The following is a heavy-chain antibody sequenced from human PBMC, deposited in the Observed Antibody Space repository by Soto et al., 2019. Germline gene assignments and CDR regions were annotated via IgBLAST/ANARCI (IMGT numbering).Heavy chain of an antibody. D-gene: IGHD2-2*02. Sequence: QVQLVQSGAEVKKPGASVKVSCKASGYTFTSYDINWVRQATGQGLEWMGWMNPNSGNTGYAQKFQGRVTMTRNTYISTAYMELSSLRSEDTAVYYCARGYCSSTSCYTDYYYGMDVWGQGTTVTVSS. CDR2: MNPNSGNT. V-gene: IGHV1-8*01. J-gene: IGHJ6*02. CDR3: ARGYCSSTSCYTDYYYGMDV. CDR1: GYTFTSYD.